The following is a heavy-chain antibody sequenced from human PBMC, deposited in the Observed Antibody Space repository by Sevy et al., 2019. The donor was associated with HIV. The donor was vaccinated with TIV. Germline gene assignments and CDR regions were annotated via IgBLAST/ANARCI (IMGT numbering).Heavy chain of an antibody. D-gene: IGHD6-13*01. CDR1: GFTFSNYG. CDR3: AKDLAGPGRRYFDY. CDR2: IRYDGSDQ. V-gene: IGHV3-30*02. Sequence: GESLKISCAASGFTFSNYGMHWVRQVPGKGLEWVTFIRYDGSDQYYAASVKGRFTISRDDSKNTLYLQMDSLRPEDTAIYYCAKDLAGPGRRYFDYWGQGTLVTVSS. J-gene: IGHJ4*02.